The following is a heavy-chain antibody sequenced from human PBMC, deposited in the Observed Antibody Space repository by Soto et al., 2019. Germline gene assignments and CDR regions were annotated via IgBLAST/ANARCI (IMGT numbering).Heavy chain of an antibody. D-gene: IGHD3-22*01. CDR3: AREADFASSGYVLDY. Sequence: GGSLRLSCAASGFTFSGFSMNWVRQAPGKGLERVSSVTSSPSSMFYADSVKGRFTISRDDAKDSLFLQMNSLRADDTAVYYCAREADFASSGYVLDYWGLGTLVTVSS. CDR1: GFTFSGFS. CDR2: VTSSPSSM. V-gene: IGHV3-21*01. J-gene: IGHJ4*02.